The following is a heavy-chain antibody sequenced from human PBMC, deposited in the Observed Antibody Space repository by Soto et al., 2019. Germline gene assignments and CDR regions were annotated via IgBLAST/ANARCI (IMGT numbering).Heavy chain of an antibody. Sequence: VQLLESGGGLIQPGGSLRLSCVASGFTFSSYAMNWVRQGPGTGLEWVAVIDSDDGKTYYENAGKGRFSISRDNSKNTLFLQMNSLRVEDTATYYCVKAGYTSGLLWGQGTQVTV. J-gene: IGHJ4*02. CDR3: VKAGYTSGLL. V-gene: IGHV3-23*01. CDR2: IDSDDGKT. CDR1: GFTFSSYA. D-gene: IGHD6-25*01.